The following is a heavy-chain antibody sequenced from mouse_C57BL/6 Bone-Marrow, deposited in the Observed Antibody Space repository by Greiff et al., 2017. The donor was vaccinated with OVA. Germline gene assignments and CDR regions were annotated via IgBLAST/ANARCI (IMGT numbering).Heavy chain of an antibody. CDR2: INPGSGGT. CDR3: ARSGTGDY. J-gene: IGHJ2*01. CDR1: GYAFTNYL. V-gene: IGHV1-54*01. Sequence: VHLVESGAELVRPGTSVKVSCKASGYAFTNYLIEWVKQRPGQGLEWIGVINPGSGGTNYNEKFKGKATLTADKSSSTAYMQLSSLTSEDSAVYFCARSGTGDYWGQGTTLTVSS.